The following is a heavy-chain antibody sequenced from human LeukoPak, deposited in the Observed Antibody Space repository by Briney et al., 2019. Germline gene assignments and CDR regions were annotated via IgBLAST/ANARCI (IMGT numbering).Heavy chain of an antibody. D-gene: IGHD3-9*01. J-gene: IGHJ4*02. CDR3: ARDILTGYSDY. CDR2: IYYSGST. Sequence: SETLSLTCTVSGSSISSYYWSWIRQPPGKGLEWIGYIYYSGSTNYNPSLKSRVTISLDTSKNQFSLKLRSVTAADTDVYYCARDILTGYSDYWGQGTLVTVSS. CDR1: GSSISSYY. V-gene: IGHV4-59*01.